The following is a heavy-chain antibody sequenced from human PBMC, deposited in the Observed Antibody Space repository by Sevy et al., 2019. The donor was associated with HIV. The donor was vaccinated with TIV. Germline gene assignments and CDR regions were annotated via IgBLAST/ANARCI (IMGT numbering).Heavy chain of an antibody. D-gene: IGHD6-19*01. J-gene: IGHJ4*02. CDR3: AKDIDSSGYYYFDY. Sequence: GGSLRLSCAASGFSFSSYAMSWVRQAPGKGLEWVSGISGSGGSTYYADSVKGGFTISRDNSKNTLYLQMNSLRAEDTALYYCAKDIDSSGYYYFDYWGQGTLVTVSS. V-gene: IGHV3-23*01. CDR2: ISGSGGST. CDR1: GFSFSSYA.